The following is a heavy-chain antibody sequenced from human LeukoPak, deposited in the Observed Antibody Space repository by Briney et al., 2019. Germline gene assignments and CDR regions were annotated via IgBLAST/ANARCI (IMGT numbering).Heavy chain of an antibody. V-gene: IGHV3-7*01. J-gene: IGHJ4*02. D-gene: IGHD1-26*01. CDR3: ARDHSSGSYGWVY. CDR1: GFTFSSYW. Sequence: GGSPRLSCAASGFTFSSYWMSWVRQAPGKGLEWVANIKQDGSEKYYVDSVKGRFTISRDNAKNSLYLQMNSLRAEDTAVYYCARDHSSGSYGWVYWGQGTLVTVSS. CDR2: IKQDGSEK.